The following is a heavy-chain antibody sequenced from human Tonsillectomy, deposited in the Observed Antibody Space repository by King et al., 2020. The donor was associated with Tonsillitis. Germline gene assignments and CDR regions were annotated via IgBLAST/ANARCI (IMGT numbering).Heavy chain of an antibody. Sequence: VQLVESGGGVVQPGRSLRLSCAASGFTFSSYGMHWVRQAPGKGLEWVAVIWYDGSNKYYADSVKGRFTISRDNSKKRLYLQMTSLRAEDTAVYYCARDQSCSSTSCYSYYYYYGMDVWGQGTTVTVSS. CDR1: GFTFSSYG. CDR3: ARDQSCSSTSCYSYYYYYGMDV. D-gene: IGHD2-2*01. CDR2: IWYDGSNK. J-gene: IGHJ6*02. V-gene: IGHV3-33*01.